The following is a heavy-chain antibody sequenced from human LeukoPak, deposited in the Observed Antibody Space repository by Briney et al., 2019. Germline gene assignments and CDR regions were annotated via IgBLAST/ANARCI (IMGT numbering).Heavy chain of an antibody. J-gene: IGHJ5*02. Sequence: PSETLSLTCTVSGYCISSGYYWGWIRQPPGKGLDWIGSIYHSGSTYYNPSLKSRVTISVDTSKNQFSLKLSSVTAADTAVYYCARAYDYANWFDPWGQGTLSPSPQ. CDR1: GYCISSGYY. V-gene: IGHV4-38-2*02. CDR3: ARAYDYANWFDP. D-gene: IGHD4-17*01. CDR2: IYHSGST.